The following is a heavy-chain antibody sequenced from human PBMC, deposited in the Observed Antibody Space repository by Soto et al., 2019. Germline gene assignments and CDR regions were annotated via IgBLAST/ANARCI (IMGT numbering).Heavy chain of an antibody. CDR2: IYYSGST. Sequence: QLQLQESGPGLVKPSETLSLTCTVSGGSISSSSYYWGWIRQPPGKGLEWIGSIYYSGSTYYNPSLKRRVTISVDTAKKQFSLELSSVTAADSAVYYCARPKKLMVAATDYAFDIWGQGTMVTVSS. J-gene: IGHJ3*02. CDR1: GGSISSSSYY. D-gene: IGHD2-15*01. CDR3: ARPKKLMVAATDYAFDI. V-gene: IGHV4-39*01.